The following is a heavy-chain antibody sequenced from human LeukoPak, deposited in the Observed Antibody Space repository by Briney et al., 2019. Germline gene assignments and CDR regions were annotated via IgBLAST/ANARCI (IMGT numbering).Heavy chain of an antibody. CDR1: GFTFSSYG. CDR3: AKDIWFGESHDAFDI. CDR2: IRYDGSNK. D-gene: IGHD3-10*01. V-gene: IGHV3-30*02. J-gene: IGHJ3*02. Sequence: GGSLRLSCAASGFTFSSYGMHWVRQAPGKGLEWVAFIRYDGSNKYYADSVKGRFTISGDNSKNTLYLQMNSLRAEDTAVYYCAKDIWFGESHDAFDIWGQGTMVTVSS.